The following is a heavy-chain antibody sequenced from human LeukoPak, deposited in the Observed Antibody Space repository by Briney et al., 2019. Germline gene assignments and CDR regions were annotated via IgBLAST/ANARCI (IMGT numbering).Heavy chain of an antibody. CDR3: ARDRVKLTYDAFDI. V-gene: IGHV3-74*01. Sequence: GSLRLSCAASGFTFSDYYMSWIRQAPGKGLEWVSRIKTDGFDTDYADSVKGRFIISRDNAQNTLFLQMHSLRAEDTAVYFCARDRVKLTYDAFDIWGQGTMVTVSS. J-gene: IGHJ3*02. D-gene: IGHD1-14*01. CDR1: GFTFSDYY. CDR2: IKTDGFDT.